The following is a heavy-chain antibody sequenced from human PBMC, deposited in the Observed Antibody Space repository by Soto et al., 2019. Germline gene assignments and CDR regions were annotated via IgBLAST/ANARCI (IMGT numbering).Heavy chain of an antibody. J-gene: IGHJ6*02. V-gene: IGHV1-18*01. D-gene: IGHD3-16*01. CDR2: INGYNGNA. CDR1: GYTFTTYG. CDR3: ARMGDVPYYYYGMDV. Sequence: QVQLVQSGAEVKKPGASVTVSCKASGYTFTTYGVSWVRQAPGQGLEWLGWINGYNGNAKYAENLQGRVTMTTDTSTRTAYMELRSLRSDVTAVYYCARMGDVPYYYYGMDVWGQGTTVTVSS.